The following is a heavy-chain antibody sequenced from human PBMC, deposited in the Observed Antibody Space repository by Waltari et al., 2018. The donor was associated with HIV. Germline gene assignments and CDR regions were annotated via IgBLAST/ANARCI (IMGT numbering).Heavy chain of an antibody. Sequence: GLEWVGSIRRKLNGGTTEYAASVKDRFTISRDDSKSIAFLQMNSLKPEDTAMYYCSRDWESVAGSLAEYFQHWGQGTLVTVSS. V-gene: IGHV3-49*02. D-gene: IGHD6-19*01. CDR3: SRDWESVAGSLAEYFQH. CDR2: IRRKLNGGTT. J-gene: IGHJ1*01.